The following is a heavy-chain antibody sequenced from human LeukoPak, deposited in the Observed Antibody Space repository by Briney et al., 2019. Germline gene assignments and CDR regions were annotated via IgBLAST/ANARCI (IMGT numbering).Heavy chain of an antibody. CDR3: ARDPTYYYDSSGYFDY. CDR2: ISSSSSYI. V-gene: IGHV3-21*01. J-gene: IGHJ4*02. Sequence: GGSLRLSCAASGFTFSSYSMNWVRQAPGKGLEWVSSISSSSSYIYYADSVKGRFTISRDNAKNSLYLQMNSLRAEDTAVYYCARDPTYYYDSSGYFDYWGQGTLSPSPQ. CDR1: GFTFSSYS. D-gene: IGHD3-22*01.